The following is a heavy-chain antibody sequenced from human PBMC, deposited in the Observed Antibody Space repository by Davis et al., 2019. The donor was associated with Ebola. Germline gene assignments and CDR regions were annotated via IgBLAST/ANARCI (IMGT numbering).Heavy chain of an antibody. D-gene: IGHD3-10*01. V-gene: IGHV4-59*01. CDR2: IYYSGST. CDR1: GGSISSYY. CDR3: ARDRGRPGDYYYYGMDV. Sequence: PSETLSLTCTVSGGSISSYYWSWIRQPPGKGLEWIGYIYYSGSTNYNPSLKSRVTISVDTSKNQFSLKLSSVTAADTAVYYCARDRGRPGDYYYYGMDVWGQGTTVTVSS. J-gene: IGHJ6*02.